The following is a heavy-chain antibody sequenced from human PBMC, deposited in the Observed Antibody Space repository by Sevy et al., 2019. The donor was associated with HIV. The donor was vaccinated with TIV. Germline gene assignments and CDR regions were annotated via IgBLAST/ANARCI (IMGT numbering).Heavy chain of an antibody. CDR1: GFTFSRYE. Sequence: GGSLRLSCVGSGFTFSRYEMNWVRRAPGKGLQWISYISTGGGNIYYSDSLKGRLTISRDNAKNSVHLQMNSLRAEDTALYYCATSRRDDYNYFFDYWGQGTLVTVSS. CDR3: ATSRRDDYNYFFDY. V-gene: IGHV3-48*03. J-gene: IGHJ4*02. D-gene: IGHD4-4*01. CDR2: ISTGGGNI.